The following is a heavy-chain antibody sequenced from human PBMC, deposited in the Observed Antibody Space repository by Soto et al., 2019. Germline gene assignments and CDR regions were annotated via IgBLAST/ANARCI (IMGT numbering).Heavy chain of an antibody. Sequence: ASVKVSCKASGYTFSGYYMHWVRQAPGRGLEWMGWINSNSGGTNYAQKFQGWVTMTRDTSISTAYMELSRLKSDDTAVYYCARAGGGDYDAFDIWGQGTMVTVSS. V-gene: IGHV1-2*04. CDR1: GYTFSGYY. CDR2: INSNSGGT. J-gene: IGHJ3*02. D-gene: IGHD2-21*02. CDR3: ARAGGGDYDAFDI.